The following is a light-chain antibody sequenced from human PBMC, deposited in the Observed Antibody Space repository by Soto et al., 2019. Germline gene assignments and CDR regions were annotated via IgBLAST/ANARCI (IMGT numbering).Light chain of an antibody. CDR3: QQANRVPLS. Sequence: EILITQSPASLSVSPGERATLSCRASQSVSSNLAWYQQKPGQAPRLLIYSVSTRATDIPARFSGSGSGTDFTLTISSLQPEDFAIYYCQQANRVPLSFGQGTRLEIK. CDR2: SVS. CDR1: QSVSSN. J-gene: IGKJ5*01. V-gene: IGKV3-15*01.